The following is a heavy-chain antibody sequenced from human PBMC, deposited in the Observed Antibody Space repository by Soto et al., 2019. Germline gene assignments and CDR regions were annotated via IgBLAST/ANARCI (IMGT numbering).Heavy chain of an antibody. J-gene: IGHJ5*02. CDR1: GFTFNTYG. CDR2: IWYDGSYR. D-gene: IGHD3-10*01. Sequence: QVQLVQSGGGVVQSGRSLRLSCMASGFTFNTYGMFWVRQAPGTGLEWVAGIWYDGSYRYYVDSVKGRFTVSRDNSKNTVDLEMNNLRGEHTAVYYCARISGSGHLGWFDPWGQGSLVTVSS. CDR3: ARISGSGHLGWFDP. V-gene: IGHV3-33*01.